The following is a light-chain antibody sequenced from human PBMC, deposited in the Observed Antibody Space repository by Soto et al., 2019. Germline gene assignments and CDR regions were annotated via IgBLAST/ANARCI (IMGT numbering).Light chain of an antibody. J-gene: IGLJ1*01. Sequence: QSALTQPASVSGSPGQSLTISCTGTSSDVGGYNYVSWYQQHPGKAPKLMIYDVSNRPSGVSNRFSGSKSGNTASLTISGLQAEDEADYYCSSYTSSSTQVFGTGTKVTV. CDR2: DVS. CDR3: SSYTSSSTQV. CDR1: SSDVGGYNY. V-gene: IGLV2-14*01.